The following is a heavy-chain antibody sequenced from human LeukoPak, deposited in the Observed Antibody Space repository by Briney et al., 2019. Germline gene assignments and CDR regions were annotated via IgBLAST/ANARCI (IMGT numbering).Heavy chain of an antibody. CDR3: ARDPGYSSSWYYFDY. D-gene: IGHD6-13*01. CDR2: IKQDGSEK. Sequence: GGSLRLSCAASGFTFSSSWMSWVRQAPGKGLEWVANIKQDGSEKYYVDSVKGRFTISRDNAKNSLYLQMNSLRAEDTAVYYCARDPGYSSSWYYFDYWGQGTLVTVSS. CDR1: GFTFSSSW. V-gene: IGHV3-7*01. J-gene: IGHJ4*02.